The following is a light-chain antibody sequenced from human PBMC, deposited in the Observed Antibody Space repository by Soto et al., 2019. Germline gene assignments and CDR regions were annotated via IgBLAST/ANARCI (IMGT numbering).Light chain of an antibody. Sequence: DIQMTQSPSSLSASVGDRVTITCRASQTISNILNWYQQKPGKAPKLLIYLASSLQSGVPSRFSASGSGTEFTLIISSLQPEDFATYYCQQSFSNPRTFGQGTKVDIK. CDR3: QQSFSNPRT. V-gene: IGKV1-39*01. CDR2: LAS. J-gene: IGKJ1*01. CDR1: QTISNI.